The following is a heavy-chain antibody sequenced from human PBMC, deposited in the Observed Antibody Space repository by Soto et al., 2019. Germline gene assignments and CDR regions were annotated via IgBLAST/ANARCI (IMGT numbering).Heavy chain of an antibody. Sequence: QVQLVQSGAEVKKPGSSVKVSCRASGGTFSSSAINWVRQAPGQGLEWMGEITPVFVTANYAQKFQGRVTIAADASTSTAYMELSSLRSDDTAVYYCARDGYTPPPENLHFDIWGQGTMVTVSS. V-gene: IGHV1-69*01. J-gene: IGHJ3*02. CDR3: ARDGYTPPPENLHFDI. CDR2: ITPVFVTA. CDR1: GGTFSSSA. D-gene: IGHD5-12*01.